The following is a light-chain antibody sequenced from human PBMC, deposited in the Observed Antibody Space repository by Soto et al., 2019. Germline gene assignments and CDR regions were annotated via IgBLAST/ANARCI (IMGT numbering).Light chain of an antibody. CDR2: RAS. V-gene: IGKV1-5*03. J-gene: IGKJ1*01. Sequence: DIQMTQSPSTLSASVGDRVTITCRANQNINNWLAWYQQKPGKAPKLLIYRASSLENGVPSRFSGRGSGTDFIFTITSLQPDDFATYYCQQYSSDSTFGQGTKVEIK. CDR3: QQYSSDST. CDR1: QNINNW.